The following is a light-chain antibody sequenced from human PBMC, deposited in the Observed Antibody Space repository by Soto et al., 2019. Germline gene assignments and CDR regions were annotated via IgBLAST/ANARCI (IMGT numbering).Light chain of an antibody. CDR3: ATWDDSLSGHWV. CDR1: SSNIGSNF. Sequence: QSVLTQPPSASGTPGQRVTISCSGSSSNIGSNFVYWYQQVPGTAPKLLIYYNTERPSGVPDRVSGSKSGTSASLAISGLRSEDEADYYCATWDDSLSGHWVFGGGTKVTVL. CDR2: YNT. J-gene: IGLJ3*02. V-gene: IGLV1-47*02.